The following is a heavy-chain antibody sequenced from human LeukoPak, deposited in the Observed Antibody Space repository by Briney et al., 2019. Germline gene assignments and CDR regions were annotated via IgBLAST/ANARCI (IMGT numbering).Heavy chain of an antibody. CDR3: ARGGELLNY. V-gene: IGHV4-4*08. J-gene: IGHJ4*02. CDR1: GGSISSYY. Sequence: ETLSLTCTVSGGSISSYYWSWIRQPPGRGLEWIGRIYTSGSTSYSPSLKSRVTISLDTSKNQFSLRLSSVTAADTAVYYCARGGELLNYLGQGTLVTVSS. D-gene: IGHD1-7*01. CDR2: IYTSGST.